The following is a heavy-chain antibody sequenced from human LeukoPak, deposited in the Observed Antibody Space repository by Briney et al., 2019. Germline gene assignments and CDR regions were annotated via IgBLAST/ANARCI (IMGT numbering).Heavy chain of an antibody. CDR3: ARAALWNYYYYYMDV. CDR2: IYTSGST. CDR1: GGSISSGSYY. J-gene: IGHJ6*03. Sequence: PSQTLSLTCTVSGGSISSGSYYWSWIRQPAGKGLEWIGRIYTSGSTNYNPSLKSRVTISVDTSKNQFSLKLSSVTAADTAVYYCARAALWNYYYYYMDVWGKGTTVTVSS. V-gene: IGHV4-61*02. D-gene: IGHD5-18*01.